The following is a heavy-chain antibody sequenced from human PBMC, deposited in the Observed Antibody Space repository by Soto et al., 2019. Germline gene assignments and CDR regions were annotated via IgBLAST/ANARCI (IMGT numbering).Heavy chain of an antibody. V-gene: IGHV1-2*02. Sequence: ASAKVSCKDAGYAFTGTSRRWVRQANGQGPELMGWINPNSGGTNYAQKFQGRLTVTRDTSVNTAYMELTSLTSDDTAVYYCARDRKAGGSGSYYLIDAFDILGLRTLVTGSS. D-gene: IGHD3-10*01. CDR3: ARDRKAGGSGSYYLIDAFDI. J-gene: IGHJ3*02. CDR2: INPNSGGT. CDR1: GYAFTGTS.